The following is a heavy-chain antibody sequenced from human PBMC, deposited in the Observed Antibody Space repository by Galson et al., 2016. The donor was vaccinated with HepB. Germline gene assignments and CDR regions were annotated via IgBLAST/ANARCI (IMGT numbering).Heavy chain of an antibody. D-gene: IGHD1-26*01. CDR1: GFTFSAYA. Sequence: SLRLSCAASGFTFSAYAMHWVRQAPGKGLEWVAVMRNDGSTKYHADSVKGRFSISRDNSKNTLYLQMESLRAEDTAVYFCARGRGSGSFLIDFWGQGTLVTVSA. CDR3: ARGRGSGSFLIDF. CDR2: MRNDGSTK. J-gene: IGHJ4*02. V-gene: IGHV3-33*08.